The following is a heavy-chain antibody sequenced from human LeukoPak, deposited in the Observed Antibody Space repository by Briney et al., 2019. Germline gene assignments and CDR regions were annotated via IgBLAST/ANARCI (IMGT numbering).Heavy chain of an antibody. CDR1: GYTFTSYA. D-gene: IGHD3-22*01. V-gene: IGHV7-4-1*02. CDR2: INTNTGNP. Sequence: ASVKVSCKASGYTFTSYAMNWVRQAPGQGLEWMGWINTNTGNPTYAQGFTGRFVFSLDTSVSTAYLQISSLKAEDTAVYYCASLRRDYYDSSGYYDFDHWGQGTLVTVSS. CDR3: ASLRRDYYDSSGYYDFDH. J-gene: IGHJ4*02.